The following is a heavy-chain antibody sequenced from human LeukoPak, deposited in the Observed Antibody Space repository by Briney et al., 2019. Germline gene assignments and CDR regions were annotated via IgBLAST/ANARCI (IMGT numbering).Heavy chain of an antibody. CDR1: GFIFSSYA. Sequence: PGGSLRLSCAASGFIFSSYAMSWVRQVPGKRLEWVSAISSGAGTTGYADSVKGRFTISRVNSKSTIYLQMNSLRAEDTAIYYCAKDLEQSYSGWSTSYDAWGQGTLVTVSS. J-gene: IGHJ5*02. D-gene: IGHD6-19*01. V-gene: IGHV3-23*01. CDR2: ISSGAGTT. CDR3: AKDLEQSYSGWSTSYDA.